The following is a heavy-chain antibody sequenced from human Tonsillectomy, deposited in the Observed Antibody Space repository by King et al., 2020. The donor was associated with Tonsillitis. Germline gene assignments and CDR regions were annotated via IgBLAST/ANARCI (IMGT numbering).Heavy chain of an antibody. CDR1: GFTFTSYW. V-gene: IGHV3-7*01. J-gene: IGHJ6*02. CDR3: ARSGRAWFHYYYGMDV. CDR2: IKQDGSEK. Sequence: VQLVESGGGLVQPGGSLRLSCVASGFTFTSYWMSWVRQAPGKGLEWVASIKQDGSEKYYVDSLKGRFTISRDNSKNSLYLQINSLIAEDTAVYYCARSGRAWFHYYYGMDVWGQGTTVTVSS. D-gene: IGHD6-19*01.